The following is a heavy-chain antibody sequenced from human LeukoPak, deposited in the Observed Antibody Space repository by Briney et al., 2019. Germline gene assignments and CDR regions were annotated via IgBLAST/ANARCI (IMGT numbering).Heavy chain of an antibody. CDR2: INPNSGGT. J-gene: IGHJ6*03. CDR3: ARDMELWFLSGYYYYMDV. V-gene: IGHV1-2*02. D-gene: IGHD5-18*01. Sequence: ASVKVSCKASGYTFTGYYMHWVRQAPGQGLEWMGWINPNSGGTNYAQKFQGRVTMTRDTSISTAYMEPSRLKSDDTAVYYCARDMELWFLSGYYYYMDVWGKGTTVTVSS. CDR1: GYTFTGYY.